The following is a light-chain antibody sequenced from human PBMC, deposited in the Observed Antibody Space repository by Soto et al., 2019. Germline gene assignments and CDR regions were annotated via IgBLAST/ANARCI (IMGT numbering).Light chain of an antibody. J-gene: IGLJ1*01. CDR3: SSYTSSSTYV. Sequence: QSVLTQPASVSGSPGQSITISCTGTSSDVGTYNYVSWYQLHPGKAPKLMVYEVSNRSSGVSNRFSGSKSGNTASLTISGLQAEDEADYHCSSYTSSSTYVFGTGTKVTVL. CDR2: EVS. V-gene: IGLV2-14*01. CDR1: SSDVGTYNY.